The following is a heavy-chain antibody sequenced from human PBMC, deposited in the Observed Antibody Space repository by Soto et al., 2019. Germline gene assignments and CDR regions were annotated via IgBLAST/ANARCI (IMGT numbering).Heavy chain of an antibody. CDR2: GS. Sequence: GSGPTLVNPTETLTLTCTVSGFSLTSSGMTLGWIRQPPGKAPEWLTLGSQYSPSLQSRLAFTKDTSKNQVLLTMTNMDPVDTATYYFTLRHDSSKGPIYWGQGILVTVSS. CDR1: GFSLTSSGMT. CDR3: TLRHDSSKGPIY. V-gene: IGHV2-5*01. J-gene: IGHJ4*02. D-gene: IGHD3-3*01.